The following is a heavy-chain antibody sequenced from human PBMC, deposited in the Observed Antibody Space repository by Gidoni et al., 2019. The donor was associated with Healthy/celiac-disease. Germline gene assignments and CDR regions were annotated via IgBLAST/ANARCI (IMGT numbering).Heavy chain of an antibody. J-gene: IGHJ3*02. D-gene: IGHD3-10*01. CDR2: ISYDVSNK. Sequence: QVQLVESGGGVVQPGRSLRPSCAASGFTFSTDGMHWVRQAPGKGLEWVAVISYDVSNKYYADSVKGRFTISRDNSKNTLYLQMNSLRAEDTAVYYCAKDLGSLWFRELSGWAFDIWGQGTMVTVSS. CDR1: GFTFSTDG. V-gene: IGHV3-30*18. CDR3: AKDLGSLWFRELSGWAFDI.